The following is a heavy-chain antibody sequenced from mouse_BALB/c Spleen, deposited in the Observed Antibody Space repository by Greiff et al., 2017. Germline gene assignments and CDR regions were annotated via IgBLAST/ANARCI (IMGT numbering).Heavy chain of an antibody. Sequence: EVKLVESGGGLVKPGGSLKLSCAASGFTFSDYYMYWVRQTPEKRLEWVATISDGGSYTYYPDSVKGRFTISRDNAKNNLYLQMSSLKSEDTAMYYCARGDYGRSVDYWGQGTTLTVSS. CDR2: ISDGGSYT. CDR1: GFTFSDYY. CDR3: ARGDYGRSVDY. J-gene: IGHJ2*01. V-gene: IGHV5-4*02. D-gene: IGHD1-1*01.